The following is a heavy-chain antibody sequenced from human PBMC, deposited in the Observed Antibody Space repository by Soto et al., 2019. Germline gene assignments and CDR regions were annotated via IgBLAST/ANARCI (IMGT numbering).Heavy chain of an antibody. D-gene: IGHD3-10*01. Sequence: QVQLVESGGGVVQPGRSLRLSCAASGFTFSSYGMHWVRQAPGKGLEGVAVIWYDGSNKYYADSVKGRFTISRDNSKNTLYLQMNSLRAEDTAVYYCARGGGGSGSQPDYWGQGTLVTVSS. CDR2: IWYDGSNK. CDR3: ARGGGGSGSQPDY. J-gene: IGHJ4*02. CDR1: GFTFSSYG. V-gene: IGHV3-33*01.